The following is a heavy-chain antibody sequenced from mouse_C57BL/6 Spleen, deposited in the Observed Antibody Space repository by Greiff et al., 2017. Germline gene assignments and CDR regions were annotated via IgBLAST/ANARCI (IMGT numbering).Heavy chain of an antibody. CDR3: ARMVTTLYYYAMDY. CDR2: IYWDDDK. D-gene: IGHD2-1*01. J-gene: IGHJ4*01. CDR1: GFSLSTSGMG. Sequence: VKLMESGPGILQSSQTLSLTCSFSGFSLSTSGMGVSWIRQPSGKGLEWLAHIYWDDDKRYNPSLKSRLTISKDPSRNQVFLKITSVDTADTATYYCARMVTTLYYYAMDYWGQGTSVTVSS. V-gene: IGHV8-12*01.